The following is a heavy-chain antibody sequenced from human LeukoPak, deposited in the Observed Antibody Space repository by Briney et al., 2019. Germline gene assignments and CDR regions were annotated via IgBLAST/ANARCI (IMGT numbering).Heavy chain of an antibody. CDR1: GFTFSSYG. Sequence: GGSLRLSCAASGFTFSSYGMHWVRQAPGKGLEWVAVISYDGSNKYYADSVKGRVTISRDNSKNTLYLQMNSLRAEDTAVYYCAELGITMIGGVWGKGTTVTISS. CDR2: ISYDGSNK. J-gene: IGHJ6*04. CDR3: AELGITMIGGV. D-gene: IGHD3-10*02. V-gene: IGHV3-30*18.